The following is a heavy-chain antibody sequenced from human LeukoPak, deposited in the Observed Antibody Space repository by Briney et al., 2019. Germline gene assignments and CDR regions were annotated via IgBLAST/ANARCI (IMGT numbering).Heavy chain of an antibody. CDR3: ARSGGTSARVSAFDI. CDR1: GGSFSGYY. J-gene: IGHJ3*02. CDR2: INHSGST. D-gene: IGHD2-15*01. Sequence: PSETLSLTCAVYGGSFSGYYWSWIRQPPGKGLEWIGEINHSGSTNYNPSLKSRVTISVDTSKNQFSLKLSSVTAADTAVFYCARSGGTSARVSAFDIWGQGTMVTVSS. V-gene: IGHV4-34*01.